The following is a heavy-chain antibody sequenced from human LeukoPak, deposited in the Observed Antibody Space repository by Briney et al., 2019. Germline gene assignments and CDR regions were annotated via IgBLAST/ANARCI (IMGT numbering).Heavy chain of an antibody. CDR1: GFIFSDHY. CDR3: ASPVGATTVRAFDI. J-gene: IGHJ3*02. CDR2: TRNEANIYTT. D-gene: IGHD1-26*01. Sequence: GGSLRLSCAASGFIFSDHYMDWVRQAPGRGLEWVGRTRNEANIYTTKYAASVKGRFTISRDNSKNSLYLQMNSLKTEDTAVYYCASPVGATTVRAFDIWGQGTMVTVSS. V-gene: IGHV3-72*01.